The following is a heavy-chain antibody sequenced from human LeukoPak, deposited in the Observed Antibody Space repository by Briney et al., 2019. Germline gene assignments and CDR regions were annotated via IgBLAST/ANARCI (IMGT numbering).Heavy chain of an antibody. J-gene: IGHJ4*02. CDR3: ARAPGYSYGNFVY. V-gene: IGHV4-59*01. D-gene: IGHD5-18*01. CDR1: GGSISSYY. Sequence: SETLSLTCTVSGGSISSYYWSWIRQPPGKGLEWIGYIYYSGSTNYNPSLKSRVTISVDTSKNQFSLKLSSVTAADTAVYYCARAPGYSYGNFVYWGQGTLVTVSP. CDR2: IYYSGST.